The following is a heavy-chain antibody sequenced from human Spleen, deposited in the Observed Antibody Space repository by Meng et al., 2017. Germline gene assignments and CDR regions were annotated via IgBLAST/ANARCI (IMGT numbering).Heavy chain of an antibody. CDR2: INPNSGGT. V-gene: IGHV1-2*02. CDR1: VGTFSSYA. J-gene: IGHJ3*02. Sequence: ASVTVSCKASVGTFSSYAISWVRQAPGQGLEWMGWINPNSGGTNYAQKFQGRVTMTGDTSISTAYMELSSLRSDDTALYYCARDLELRGVIYGFDIWGQGTMVTVSS. CDR3: ARDLELRGVIYGFDI. D-gene: IGHD3-10*01.